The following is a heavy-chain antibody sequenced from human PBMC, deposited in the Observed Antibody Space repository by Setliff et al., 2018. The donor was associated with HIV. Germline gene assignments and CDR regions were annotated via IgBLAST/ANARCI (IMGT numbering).Heavy chain of an antibody. CDR1: GFSLSTSGMR. V-gene: IGHV2-70*04. J-gene: IGHJ5*02. CDR2: IDWDDDK. D-gene: IGHD3-22*01. CDR3: ARMGNYYDSSGYGSWFDP. Sequence: SGPTLVNPTQTLTLTCTFSGFSLSTSGMRVSWIRQPPGKALEWLARIDWDDDKFYSTSLKTRLTISKDTSKNQVVLKMTNMDPVDTSTYYSARMGNYYDSSGYGSWFDPWGQGTLVTVSS.